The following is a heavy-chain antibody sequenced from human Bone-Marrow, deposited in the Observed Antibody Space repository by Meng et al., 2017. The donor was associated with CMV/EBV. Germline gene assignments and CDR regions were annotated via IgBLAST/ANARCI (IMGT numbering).Heavy chain of an antibody. CDR1: GGSISSYY. CDR3: ARATSPGGYFPFSYYYGMDV. D-gene: IGHD2-2*03. J-gene: IGHJ6*02. CDR2: FYYSGST. V-gene: IGHV4-59*01. Sequence: GSLRLSCTVSGGSISSYYWSWIRQPPGKGLEWIGYFYYSGSTNYNPSLKSRVTISVDTSKNQFSLKLSSVTAADTAVYYCARATSPGGYFPFSYYYGMDVWGQGTTVTVSS.